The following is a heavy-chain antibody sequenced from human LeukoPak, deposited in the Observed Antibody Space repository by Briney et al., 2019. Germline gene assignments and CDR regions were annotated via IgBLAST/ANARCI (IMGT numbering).Heavy chain of an antibody. D-gene: IGHD6-13*01. V-gene: IGHV5-51*01. Sequence: GESLKISCKGSGYSFTSYWIGWARQMPGKGLEWMGIIYPGDSDTSYSPSFQGQVTISADKSVSTAYLQWSSLKASDTAMYYCARRGSSWRDAFDIWGQGTMVTVSS. CDR1: GYSFTSYW. J-gene: IGHJ3*02. CDR3: ARRGSSWRDAFDI. CDR2: IYPGDSDT.